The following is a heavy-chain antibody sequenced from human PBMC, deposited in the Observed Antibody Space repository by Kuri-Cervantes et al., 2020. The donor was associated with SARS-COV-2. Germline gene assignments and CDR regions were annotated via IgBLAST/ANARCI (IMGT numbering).Heavy chain of an antibody. CDR1: GFTFNNAW. J-gene: IGHJ4*02. V-gene: IGHV3-73*01. CDR3: ATPRNFWSGPFGY. D-gene: IGHD3-3*01. CDR2: VRGKANNYAT. Sequence: GESLKISCAASGFTFNNAWMSWVRQAPGKGLEWVGRVRGKANNYATAYAASVKGRFTISRDDSKNMAYLQMNSLRAEDTAVYYCATPRNFWSGPFGYWGQGTLVTVSS.